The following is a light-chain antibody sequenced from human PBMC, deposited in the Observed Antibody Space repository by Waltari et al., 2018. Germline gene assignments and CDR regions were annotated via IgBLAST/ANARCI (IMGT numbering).Light chain of an antibody. CDR1: QSVLYSSNNKNS. CDR2: WAS. V-gene: IGKV4-1*01. J-gene: IGKJ2*01. Sequence: DIVMTQSTDSLAVSLGERATINCKSSQSVLYSSNNKNSIAWYQQKPGQPPKLLIYWASTRESGVPDRFSGSGSGTDFTLTISSLQAEDVXVYYCQQYYTTPYTFGQGTKLEIK. CDR3: QQYYTTPYT.